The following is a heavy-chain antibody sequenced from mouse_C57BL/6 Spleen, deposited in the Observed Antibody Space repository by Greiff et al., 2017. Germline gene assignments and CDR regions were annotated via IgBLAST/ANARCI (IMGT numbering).Heavy chain of an antibody. Sequence: QVHVKQPGAELVKPGASVKLSCKASGYTFTSYWMHWVKQRPGQGLEWIGMIHPNSGSTNYNEKFKSKATLTVDKSSSTAYMQLSSLTSEDSAVYYCARGGAGTSFAYWGQGTLVTVSA. D-gene: IGHD4-1*01. V-gene: IGHV1-64*01. CDR1: GYTFTSYW. CDR3: ARGGAGTSFAY. J-gene: IGHJ3*01. CDR2: IHPNSGST.